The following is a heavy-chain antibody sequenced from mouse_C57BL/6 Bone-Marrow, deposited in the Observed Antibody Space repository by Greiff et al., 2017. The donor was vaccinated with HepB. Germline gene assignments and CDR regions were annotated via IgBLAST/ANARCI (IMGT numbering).Heavy chain of an antibody. CDR1: GYTFTDYE. D-gene: IGHD2-3*01. V-gene: IGHV1-15*01. J-gene: IGHJ3*01. CDR2: IDPETGGT. Sequence: VQLQQSGAELVRPGASVTLSCKASGYTFTDYEMHWVKQTPVHGLEWIGAIDPETGGTAYNQKFKGKAILTADKSSSTAYMELRSLTSEDSAVYYCTISDDGYYRYWFAYWGQGTLVTVSA. CDR3: TISDDGYYRYWFAY.